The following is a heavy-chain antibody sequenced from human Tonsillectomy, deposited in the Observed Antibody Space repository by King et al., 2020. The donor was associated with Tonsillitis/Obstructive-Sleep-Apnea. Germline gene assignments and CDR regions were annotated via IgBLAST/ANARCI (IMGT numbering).Heavy chain of an antibody. CDR1: GFTFTNAW. CDR2: IRTKANGGTT. V-gene: IGHV3-15*07. J-gene: IGHJ4*02. D-gene: IGHD3/OR15-3a*01. CDR3: PTDEGWTSY. Sequence: VQLVESGGGLVKPGGSLRLSCAASGFTFTNAWMNWVRQAPGKGLEWVGRIRTKANGGTTDYAAPVKGRFTISRDDSKNTLFLQMHSLETEDTAVYYCPTDEGWTSYWGQGTLVTVSS.